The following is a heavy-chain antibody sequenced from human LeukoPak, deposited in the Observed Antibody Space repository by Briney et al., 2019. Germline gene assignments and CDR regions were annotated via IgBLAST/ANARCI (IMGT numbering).Heavy chain of an antibody. J-gene: IGHJ3*02. V-gene: IGHV5-51*01. CDR3: ARQARYDDAFDI. CDR1: GYSFTSYW. Sequence: GESLKISYKGSGYSFTSYWIGWLRQMPGKRLELMGIIYPGDSATRYSTSFQGQVTISADKSISTAYLQWSSLKASDTAMYYCARQARYDDAFDIWGQGTMVTVSS. D-gene: IGHD3-9*01. CDR2: IYPGDSAT.